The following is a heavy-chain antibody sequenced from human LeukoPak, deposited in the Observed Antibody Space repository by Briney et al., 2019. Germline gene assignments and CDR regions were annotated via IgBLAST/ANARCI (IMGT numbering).Heavy chain of an antibody. Sequence: PSETLSLTCSISGGSIGSYYWSWIRQPPGRGLEWIGHIYYSGSTNYNPSLKSRVTISVDTSKNQFSLKLSSVTAADTAVYYCARGSCRGGYCGGGSLGAFDIWGQGTMVTVSS. CDR3: ARGSCRGGYCGGGSLGAFDI. CDR2: IYYSGST. D-gene: IGHD2-15*01. CDR1: GGSIGSYY. V-gene: IGHV4-59*12. J-gene: IGHJ3*02.